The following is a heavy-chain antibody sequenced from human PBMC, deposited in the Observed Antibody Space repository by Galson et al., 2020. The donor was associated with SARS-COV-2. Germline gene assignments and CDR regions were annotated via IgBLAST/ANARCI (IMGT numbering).Heavy chain of an antibody. CDR3: ARSGYDSSGYYYYYMDV. Sequence: SETLSLTCAVSGGSISSSNWWSWVRQPPAKGLEWIGEIYHSGSTNYNPSLKSRVTISVDKSKNQFSLKLSSVTAADTAVYYCARSGYDSSGYYYYYMDVWGKGTTVTVSS. CDR2: IYHSGST. CDR1: GGSISSSNW. J-gene: IGHJ6*03. V-gene: IGHV4-4*02. D-gene: IGHD3-22*01.